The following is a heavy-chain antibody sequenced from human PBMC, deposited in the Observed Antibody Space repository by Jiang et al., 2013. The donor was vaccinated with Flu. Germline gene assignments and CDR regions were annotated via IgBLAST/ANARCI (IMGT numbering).Heavy chain of an antibody. CDR2: ISYDGSNK. D-gene: IGHD3-10*01. Sequence: QVQLVESGGGVVQPGRSLRLSCAASGFTFSSYGMHWVRQAPGKGLEWVAVISYDGSNKYYADSVKGRFTISRDNSKNTLYLQMNSLRAEDTAVYYCAKEDRFGEPNTPYYYYGMDVWGQGTTVTVSS. V-gene: IGHV3-30*18. J-gene: IGHJ6*02. CDR1: GFTFSSYG. CDR3: AKEDRFGEPNTPYYYYGMDV.